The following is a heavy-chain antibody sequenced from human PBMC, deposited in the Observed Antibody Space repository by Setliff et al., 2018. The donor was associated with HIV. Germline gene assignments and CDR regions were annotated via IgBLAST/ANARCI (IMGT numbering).Heavy chain of an antibody. CDR3: ATRPRIAARPFDY. J-gene: IGHJ4*02. Sequence: PSETLSLTCSVSGVSVGSGDYYWHWIRQHPEKALEWIGYSFHSGDTYYNLSLKSRISMSVYTSKNQFSLELTSLTAADTAVYYCATRPRIAARPFDYWGQGRLVTVSS. D-gene: IGHD6-6*01. CDR1: GVSVGSGDYY. V-gene: IGHV4-31*03. CDR2: SFHSGDT.